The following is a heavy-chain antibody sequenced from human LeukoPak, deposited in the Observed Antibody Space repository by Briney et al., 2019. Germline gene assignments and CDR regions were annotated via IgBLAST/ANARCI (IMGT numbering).Heavy chain of an antibody. CDR1: GGTFSKYP. J-gene: IGHJ4*02. CDR2: IIPVFGSA. V-gene: IGHV1-69*01. CDR3: ARGRTALLYFFHY. Sequence: GASVKVSCKASGGTFSKYPINWVRQAPGQGLEWMGGIIPVFGSATYAQKFQDRVTITADESTSTVYMELNSLTSEDTAFYYCARGRTALLYFFHYWGQGTLVTVSS.